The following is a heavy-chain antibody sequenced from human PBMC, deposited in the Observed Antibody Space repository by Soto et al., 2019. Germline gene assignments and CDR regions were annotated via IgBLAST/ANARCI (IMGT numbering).Heavy chain of an antibody. CDR3: AGVNGGANQFDY. CDR1: GGSISSGGYY. V-gene: IGHV4-31*03. J-gene: IGHJ4*02. Sequence: QVQLQESGPGLVKPPQTLSLTCTVSGGSISSGGYYWSWIRQHPGKVLAWIGYIYYSGSTYYNPSLTRRITKSVDTTKNQFSLKLSCATAADTAVYYCAGVNGGANQFDYWGQRTLVTVCS. CDR2: IYYSGST. D-gene: IGHD1-26*01.